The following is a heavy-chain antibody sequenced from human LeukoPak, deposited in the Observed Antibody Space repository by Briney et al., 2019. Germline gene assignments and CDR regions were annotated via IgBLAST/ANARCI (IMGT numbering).Heavy chain of an antibody. Sequence: PSETLSLTCTVSGGSISSYYWSWIRQPAGKGLEWIGYIYYSGSTNYNPSLKSRVTISVDTSKNQFSLKLSSVTAADTAVYYCARVEVSGGDSPFDYWGQGTLVTVSS. CDR1: GGSISSYY. CDR2: IYYSGST. D-gene: IGHD3-10*01. V-gene: IGHV4-59*01. CDR3: ARVEVSGGDSPFDY. J-gene: IGHJ4*02.